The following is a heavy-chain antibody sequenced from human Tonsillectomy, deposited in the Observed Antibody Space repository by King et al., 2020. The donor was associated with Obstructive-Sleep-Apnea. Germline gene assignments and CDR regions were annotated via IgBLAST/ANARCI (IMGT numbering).Heavy chain of an antibody. CDR1: GFKFSSYW. Sequence: VQLVESGGGLVQPGGSLRLSCAASGFKFSSYWMSWVRQAPGKGLEWVANIKKDGSEKYYVDSVKGRFTISRDNAKNSLYLQMNSLRAEDTAVYFCARDGVVGATKGYWGQGTLVTVSS. D-gene: IGHD1-26*01. J-gene: IGHJ4*02. CDR3: ARDGVVGATKGY. V-gene: IGHV3-7*01. CDR2: IKKDGSEK.